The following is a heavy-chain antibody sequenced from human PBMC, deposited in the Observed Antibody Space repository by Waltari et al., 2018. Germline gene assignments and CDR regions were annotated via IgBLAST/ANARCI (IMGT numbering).Heavy chain of an antibody. CDR1: GGSFSGYY. CDR2: INHSGSS. Sequence: QVQLQQWGAGLLTPSETLSLTCAVYGGSFSGYYWSWIRQPPGKGMERIGEINHSGSSNDNPSLKSRVTISVDTSKNQLSLKLSSGTAADTAVYYCARLPLKGVGATKRGFDYWGQGTLVTVSS. J-gene: IGHJ4*02. CDR3: ARLPLKGVGATKRGFDY. D-gene: IGHD1-26*01. V-gene: IGHV4-34*01.